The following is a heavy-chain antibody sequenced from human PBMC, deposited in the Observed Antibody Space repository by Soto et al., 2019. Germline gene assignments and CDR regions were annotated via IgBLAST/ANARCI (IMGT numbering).Heavy chain of an antibody. CDR3: AKDDDTSSHFSLLDF. V-gene: IGHV3-33*06. CDR1: GFTFSHYG. Sequence: GGSLRLSCAASGFTFSHYGIHWARQAPGKGLEWVGLSWSGGRGEDCADSVRGRFTISRDYSKTTVYLQMNSLRVEDTAVYYCAKDDDTSSHFSLLDFRGQGTLVTVSS. D-gene: IGHD3-22*01. J-gene: IGHJ4*02. CDR2: SWSGGRGE.